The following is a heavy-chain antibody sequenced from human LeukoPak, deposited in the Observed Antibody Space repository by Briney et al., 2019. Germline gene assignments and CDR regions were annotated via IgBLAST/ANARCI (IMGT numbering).Heavy chain of an antibody. V-gene: IGHV3-7*01. CDR3: ARWAGVTDY. CDR1: GFTLENYW. D-gene: IGHD5-18*01. Sequence: GGPLRLSCAASGFTLENYWMSWVRQAPGKGPEWVANIKQDGSVEHYLDSVKGRFNISRDNAKNSLILQMNSLRVEDTAVYYCARWAGVTDYWGQGTLVTVSS. CDR2: IKQDGSVE. J-gene: IGHJ4*02.